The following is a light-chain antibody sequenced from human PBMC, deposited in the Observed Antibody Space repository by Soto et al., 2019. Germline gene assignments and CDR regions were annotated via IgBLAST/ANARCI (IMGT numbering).Light chain of an antibody. CDR1: QTVSNNY. V-gene: IGKV3-20*01. J-gene: IGKJ5*01. Sequence: EIVMTQSPSTLSVSTGERAPLSCSASQTVSNNYLAWCQQKPGQAPRVIMYGASRRATGIPDRFSGGGSGTDFTLTISRLEPEDFAVYFCQQYAGPPTTFGQGTRLEIK. CDR2: GAS. CDR3: QQYAGPPTT.